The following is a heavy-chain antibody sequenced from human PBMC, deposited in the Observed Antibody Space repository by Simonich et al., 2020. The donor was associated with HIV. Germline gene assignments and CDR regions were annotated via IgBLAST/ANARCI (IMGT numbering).Heavy chain of an antibody. Sequence: QVQLVQSGGEVKKPGASVKVSCKASGYTFTNYAINWVRQAPGQGLEWMGGIRHYTGNTTYAQNLQGRVTMTTDTAARTAYMELRSLRSDDTAVYYCARGGNWFDYWGQGTLVTVSS. D-gene: IGHD1-1*01. V-gene: IGHV1-18*01. J-gene: IGHJ4*02. CDR3: ARGGNWFDY. CDR1: GYTFTNYA. CDR2: IRHYTGNT.